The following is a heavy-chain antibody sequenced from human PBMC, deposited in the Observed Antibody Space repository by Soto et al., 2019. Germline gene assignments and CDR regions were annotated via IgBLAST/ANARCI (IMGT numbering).Heavy chain of an antibody. J-gene: IGHJ4*02. CDR1: GFTFSNAW. V-gene: IGHV3-15*01. Sequence: GGSLRLSCAASGFTFSNAWMSWVRQAPGKGLEWVGRIKSKTDGGTTDYAAPVKGRFTISRDDSKNTLYLQMNSLKTEDTAVYYCTTDPRYCSSTSCPFDYWGQGTLVTVSS. D-gene: IGHD2-2*01. CDR3: TTDPRYCSSTSCPFDY. CDR2: IKSKTDGGTT.